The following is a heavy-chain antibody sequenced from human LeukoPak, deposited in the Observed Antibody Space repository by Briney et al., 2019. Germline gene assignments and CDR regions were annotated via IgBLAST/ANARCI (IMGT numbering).Heavy chain of an antibody. Sequence: ASVKVSCKASGYTFTSYDINWVRQATGQGLEWMGWMNPNSGNTGYAQKFQGRVTMTRNTSISTAYMELSSLRSEDTAVYYCARGHYYYYCMDVWGQGTTVTVSS. CDR2: MNPNSGNT. J-gene: IGHJ6*02. CDR3: ARGHYYYYCMDV. V-gene: IGHV1-8*01. CDR1: GYTFTSYD.